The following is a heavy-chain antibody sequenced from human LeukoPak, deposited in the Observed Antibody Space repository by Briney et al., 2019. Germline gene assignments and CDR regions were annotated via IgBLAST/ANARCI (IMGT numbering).Heavy chain of an antibody. D-gene: IGHD3-10*01. CDR3: TTDLRNYYGSGSYPV. V-gene: IGHV3-15*01. J-gene: IGHJ4*02. CDR1: GFTFSNAW. CDR2: IKSKTDGGTT. Sequence: GGSLRLSCAASGFTFSNAWMSWVRQAPGKGLEWVGRIKSKTDGGTTDYAAPVKGRFTISRDDSKNTLYLQMNSLKTADTAVYYCTTDLRNYYGSGSYPVWGQGTLVTVSS.